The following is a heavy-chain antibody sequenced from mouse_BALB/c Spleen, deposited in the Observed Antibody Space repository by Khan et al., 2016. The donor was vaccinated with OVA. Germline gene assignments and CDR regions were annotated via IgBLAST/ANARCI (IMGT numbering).Heavy chain of an antibody. CDR3: ARRKYGGDAVAY. D-gene: IGHD1-2*01. V-gene: IGHV1-77*01. J-gene: IGHJ3*01. CDR1: GYTFPDYS. CDR2: ISPGSGDI. Sequence: QVQLQQSGAELARPGASVKLSCKASGYTFPDYSINWVKQRTGQGLEWIGVISPGSGDISYNEKFKGKATLTADKSSSTAYMQLSGLTSEASAVFVCARRKYGGDAVAYWGQGTLVTVAA.